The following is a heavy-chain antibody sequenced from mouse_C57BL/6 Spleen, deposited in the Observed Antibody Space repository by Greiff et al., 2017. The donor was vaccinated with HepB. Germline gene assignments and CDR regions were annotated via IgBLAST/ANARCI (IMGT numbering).Heavy chain of an antibody. Sequence: VQLQQSGPELVKPGASVKISCKASGYTFTDYYMNWVKQSHGKSLEWIGDINPNNGGTSYNQKFKGKATLTVDKSSSTAYMELRSLTSEDSAVYYWARGPGYYSNYFDYWGQGTTLTVSS. CDR2: INPNNGGT. CDR1: GYTFTDYY. V-gene: IGHV1-26*01. J-gene: IGHJ2*01. CDR3: ARGPGYYSNYFDY. D-gene: IGHD2-12*01.